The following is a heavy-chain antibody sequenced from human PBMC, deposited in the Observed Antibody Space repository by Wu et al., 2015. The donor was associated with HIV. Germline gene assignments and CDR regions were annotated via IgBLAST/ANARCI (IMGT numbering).Heavy chain of an antibody. CDR1: GGTFSSYA. CDR2: IIPIFGTR. CDR3: ARDSEPARVQYYYYHMDV. J-gene: IGHJ6*03. Sequence: QVQLVQSGAEVKKPGASVKVSCKASGGTFSSYAISWVRQAPGQGLEWMGGIIPIFGTRDYAQKFQGRVTITADGSTSTAYMELSSLRSEDTAVYYCARDSEPARVQYYYYHMDVWGERDHGHRLL. D-gene: IGHD1-1*01. V-gene: IGHV1-69*01.